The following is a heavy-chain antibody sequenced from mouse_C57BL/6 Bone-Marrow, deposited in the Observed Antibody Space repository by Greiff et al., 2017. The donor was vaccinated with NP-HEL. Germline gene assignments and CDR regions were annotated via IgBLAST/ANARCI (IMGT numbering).Heavy chain of an antibody. CDR2: IYPRSGNT. D-gene: IGHD1-1*01. CDR3: ARGGGSSLSDYAMGY. J-gene: IGHJ4*01. Sequence: VQLQQSGAELARPGASVKLSCKASGYTFTSYGISWVKQRTGQGLEWIGEIYPRSGNTYYNEKFKGKATLTADKSSSTAYMELRSLTSEDSAVYVCARGGGSSLSDYAMGYLGQRTSVTGSS. CDR1: GYTFTSYG. V-gene: IGHV1-81*01.